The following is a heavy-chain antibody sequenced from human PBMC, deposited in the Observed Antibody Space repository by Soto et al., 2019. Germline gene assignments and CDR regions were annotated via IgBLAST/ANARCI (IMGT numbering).Heavy chain of an antibody. Sequence: SVKVSCKGSGGTFSSYAISWVRQAPGQGLEWMGGIIPIFGTANYAQKFQGRVTITADESTSTAYMELSSLRSEDTAVYYCADWGYGANYGMDVWGQGTTVTVSS. D-gene: IGHD4-17*01. CDR2: IIPIFGTA. CDR1: GGTFSSYA. CDR3: ADWGYGANYGMDV. J-gene: IGHJ6*02. V-gene: IGHV1-69*13.